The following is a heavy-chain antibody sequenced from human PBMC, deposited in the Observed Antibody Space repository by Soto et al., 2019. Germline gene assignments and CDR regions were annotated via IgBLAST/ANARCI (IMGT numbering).Heavy chain of an antibody. CDR2: ISSSSSTI. Sequence: EVQLVESGGGLVQPGGSLRLSCAASGFTFSSYSMNWVRQAPGKGLEWVSYISSSSSTIYYADSVKGRFTISRDNAKNSLYLQMNSLRDEDTAVYYCARDRGYWNTGRWFDPWGQGTLVTVSS. D-gene: IGHD1-1*01. CDR1: GFTFSSYS. CDR3: ARDRGYWNTGRWFDP. J-gene: IGHJ5*02. V-gene: IGHV3-48*02.